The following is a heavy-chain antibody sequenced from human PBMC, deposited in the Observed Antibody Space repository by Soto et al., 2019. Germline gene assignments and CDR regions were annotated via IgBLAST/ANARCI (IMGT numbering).Heavy chain of an antibody. CDR2: IKQDGSEK. CDR1: GFTFSSYW. V-gene: IGHV3-7*01. Sequence: EVQLVESGGGLVQPGGSLRLSCAASGFTFSSYWMSWVRQAPGKGLEWVANIKQDGSEKYYVDSVMGRFTISRDNAKNSLYLQMNSLRAEDTAVYYCARRLMRWSSSWHEDLGYWGQGTLVTVSS. J-gene: IGHJ4*02. D-gene: IGHD6-13*01. CDR3: ARRLMRWSSSWHEDLGY.